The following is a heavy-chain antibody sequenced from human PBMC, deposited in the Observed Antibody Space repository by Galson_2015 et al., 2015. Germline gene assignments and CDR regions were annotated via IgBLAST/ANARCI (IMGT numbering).Heavy chain of an antibody. J-gene: IGHJ5*02. CDR2: IDPSDSYT. CDR3: ARGWLRGRWWFDP. V-gene: IGHV5-10-1*01. D-gene: IGHD5-12*01. Sequence: WMGRIDPSDSYTNYSPSFQGHVTISADKSISTAYLQWSSLKASDTAMYYCARGWLRGRWWFDPWGQGTLVTVSS.